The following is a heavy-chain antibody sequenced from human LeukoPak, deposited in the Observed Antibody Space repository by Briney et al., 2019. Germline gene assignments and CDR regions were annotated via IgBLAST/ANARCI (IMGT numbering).Heavy chain of an antibody. D-gene: IGHD6-19*01. V-gene: IGHV1-8*01. CDR1: GYTFTSYD. Sequence: ASVKVSCKASGYTFTSYDINWVRQATGQGLEWMGWMNPNSGNTGYAQKFQGRVTMTRNTSISTAYMELSSLRSEDTAVYYCARVSARGCYGDYWGQGTLVTVSS. CDR2: MNPNSGNT. CDR3: ARVSARGCYGDY. J-gene: IGHJ4*02.